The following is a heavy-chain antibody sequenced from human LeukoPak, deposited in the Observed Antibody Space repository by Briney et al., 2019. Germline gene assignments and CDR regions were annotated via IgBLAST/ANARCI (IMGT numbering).Heavy chain of an antibody. CDR3: ARDGVAGFYFDY. D-gene: IGHD6-19*01. Sequence: SQTLSLTCTVSGGSISSGSYYWSWIRQPAGKGLEWIGYIYYSGSTNYNPSLKSRVTISVDTSKNQFSLKLSSVTAADTAVYYCARDGVAGFYFDYWGQGTLVTVSS. J-gene: IGHJ4*02. V-gene: IGHV4-61*10. CDR1: GGSISSGSYY. CDR2: IYYSGST.